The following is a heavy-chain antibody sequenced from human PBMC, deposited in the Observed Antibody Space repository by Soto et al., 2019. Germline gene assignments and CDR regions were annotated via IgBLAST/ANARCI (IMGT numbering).Heavy chain of an antibody. Sequence: GGSLRLSCAASGFTVSSNAMSGVRQAPGKGLEWVATISGTGGSTYYADSVKGRFTISRDNSKNTLYLQMNSLRVEDTAVYYCAKDRLGGNFDYWGQGTQVTVSS. CDR2: ISGTGGST. CDR1: GFTVSSNA. CDR3: AKDRLGGNFDY. V-gene: IGHV3-23*01. J-gene: IGHJ4*02.